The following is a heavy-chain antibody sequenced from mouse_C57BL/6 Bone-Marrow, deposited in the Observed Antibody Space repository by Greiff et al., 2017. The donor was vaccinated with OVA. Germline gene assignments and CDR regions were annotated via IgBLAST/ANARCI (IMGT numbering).Heavy chain of an antibody. Sequence: EVQRVESGPELVKPGASVKIPCKASGYTFTDYNMDWVKQSHGKSLEWIGDINPNNGGTIYNQKFKGKATLTVDKSSSTAYMELRSLTSEDTAVYYCARSKSNYAMDYWGQGTSVTVSS. CDR2: INPNNGGT. J-gene: IGHJ4*01. V-gene: IGHV1-18*01. CDR1: GYTFTDYN. CDR3: ARSKSNYAMDY.